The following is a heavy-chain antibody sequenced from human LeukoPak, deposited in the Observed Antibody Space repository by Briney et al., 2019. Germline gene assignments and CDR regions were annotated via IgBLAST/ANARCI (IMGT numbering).Heavy chain of an antibody. V-gene: IGHV1-8*01. CDR3: AISRVVGAARFAFDI. Sequence: ASVEVSCKASGYTFTIYDINWVRQVPGQGLEWMGWMNPNSGNAGYAQMFQGGVTMTRDTSINTAYVELSSLRSEDTAVYYCAISRVVGAARFAFDIWGQGTMITVSS. CDR1: GYTFTIYD. D-gene: IGHD2-15*01. J-gene: IGHJ3*02. CDR2: MNPNSGNA.